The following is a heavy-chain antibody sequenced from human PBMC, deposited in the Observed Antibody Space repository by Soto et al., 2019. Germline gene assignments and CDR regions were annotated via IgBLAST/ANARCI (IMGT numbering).Heavy chain of an antibody. Sequence: GESLKISCKGSGYSFTSYWIGWVRQMPGKGLEWMGIIYPGDSDTRYSPSFQGQVTISADKSISTAYLQWSSLKASDTAMYYCARHIAGGYGSGSYYTPYYMDVWGKGTTVTVSS. CDR3: ARHIAGGYGSGSYYTPYYMDV. J-gene: IGHJ6*03. V-gene: IGHV5-51*01. D-gene: IGHD3-10*01. CDR2: IYPGDSDT. CDR1: GYSFTSYW.